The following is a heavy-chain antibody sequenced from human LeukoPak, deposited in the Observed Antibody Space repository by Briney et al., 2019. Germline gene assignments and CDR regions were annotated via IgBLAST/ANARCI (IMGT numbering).Heavy chain of an antibody. CDR1: GGSFSGYY. V-gene: IGHV4-34*01. CDR2: INHSGST. D-gene: IGHD3-10*01. CDR3: ASYYAIDAFDI. J-gene: IGHJ3*02. Sequence: PSETLSLTCAVYGGSFSGYYWSWIRQPPGKGLEWIGGINHSGSTNYNPSLKSRVTISVDTSKNQFSLKLSSVTAADTAVYYCASYYAIDAFDIWGQGTMVTVSS.